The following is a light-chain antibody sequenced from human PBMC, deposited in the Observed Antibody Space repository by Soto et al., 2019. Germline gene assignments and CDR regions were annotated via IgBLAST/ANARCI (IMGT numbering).Light chain of an antibody. CDR3: QSYDSTLSGPL. Sequence: QAVVTQPPSVSGAPGQRVTISCTGSSSNIGAGFDVHWYQQLPRTAPKLLIYGNTNRPSGVPDRFSGSTSGTSASLAIPGRQAEDEGDYYCQSYDSTLSGPLFGGGTKVTVL. CDR2: GNT. CDR1: SSNIGAGFD. J-gene: IGLJ2*01. V-gene: IGLV1-40*01.